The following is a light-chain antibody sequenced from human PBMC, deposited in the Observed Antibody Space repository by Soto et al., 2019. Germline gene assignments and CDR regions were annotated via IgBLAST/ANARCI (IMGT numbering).Light chain of an antibody. J-gene: IGKJ2*01. CDR1: QTVASN. V-gene: IGKV3-11*01. CDR2: DAS. Sequence: EIVMTQSPATLSVSPGERATLSCRASQTVASNLAWYQQKPGQTPRLLIYDASNRATGIPARFSGSGSGTDFTLTISSLEPEDFAVYYCQQRSNRRTFGQGTKLEIK. CDR3: QQRSNRRT.